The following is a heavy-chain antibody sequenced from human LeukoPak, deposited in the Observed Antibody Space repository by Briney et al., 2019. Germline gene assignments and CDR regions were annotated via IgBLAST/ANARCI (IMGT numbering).Heavy chain of an antibody. D-gene: IGHD4-17*01. J-gene: IGHJ4*02. CDR2: IFHSGST. Sequence: SETLSLTCAVSGGSISSGNWWSWVPQPPGKGLQWIGEIFHSGSTNYNPSLKSRVTISVDNSKNQLSLTLTSVTAADTAVYYCAREVGGDFDALDYWGQGTLVTVSS. CDR1: GGSISSGNW. V-gene: IGHV4-4*02. CDR3: AREVGGDFDALDY.